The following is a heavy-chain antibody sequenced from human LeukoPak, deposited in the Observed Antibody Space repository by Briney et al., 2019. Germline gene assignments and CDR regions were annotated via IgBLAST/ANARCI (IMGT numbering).Heavy chain of an antibody. J-gene: IGHJ5*02. V-gene: IGHV4-59*01. CDR3: ARGGQLFDP. CDR2: IYYSGST. Sequence: PSETLSLTCTVSGGSIGSYYWSWIRQPPGKGLEWIGYIYYSGSTNYNPSLKSRVTISVDTSKNQFSLKLSSVTAADTAVYYCARGGQLFDPWGQGTLVTVSS. D-gene: IGHD6-13*01. CDR1: GGSIGSYY.